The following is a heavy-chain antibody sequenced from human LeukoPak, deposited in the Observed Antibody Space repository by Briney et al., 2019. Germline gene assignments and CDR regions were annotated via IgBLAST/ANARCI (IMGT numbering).Heavy chain of an antibody. D-gene: IGHD6-13*01. CDR2: IYPGDSDT. CDR3: ARRAAAGPFDY. Sequence: GESLKISCKGSGYTFTSYWIGWVRQMPGKGLEWMGLIYPGDSDTRYSPSFQGQVTISADRSISTAYLQWSSLRASDTAMYYCARRAAAGPFDYWGQGTLVTVSS. CDR1: GYTFTSYW. J-gene: IGHJ4*02. V-gene: IGHV5-51*01.